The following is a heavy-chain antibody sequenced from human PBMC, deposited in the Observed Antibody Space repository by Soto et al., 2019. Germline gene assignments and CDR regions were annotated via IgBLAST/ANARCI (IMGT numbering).Heavy chain of an antibody. D-gene: IGHD3-16*01. J-gene: IGHJ4*02. CDR2: ISATGGGT. CDR1: GFKFSNYA. V-gene: IGHV3-23*01. Sequence: ETLSLSCAASGFKFSNYAMSWVRQAPGKGLEWVSLISATGGGTYYADSVKGRFTIPRDNSHNTLYLQVHSLTAEDTAVYYCAKDRRAGGNSAFYFDFWGQGAQVTVSS. CDR3: AKDRRAGGNSAFYFDF.